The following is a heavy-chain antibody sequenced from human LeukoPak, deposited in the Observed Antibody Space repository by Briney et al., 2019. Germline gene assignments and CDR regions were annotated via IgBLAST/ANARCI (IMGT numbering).Heavy chain of an antibody. CDR3: ARLHPFSGKGDY. CDR1: GFTVSSNS. V-gene: IGHV3-53*01. D-gene: IGHD3-10*01. Sequence: PGGSLRLSCTVSGFTVSSNSWSWVRQAPGKGLEWVSFIYSGGNTHYSDSVTGRFTISRDNSKNTLYLQMNSLRAEDTAVYYCARLHPFSGKGDYWGQGTLVTVSS. J-gene: IGHJ4*02. CDR2: IYSGGNT.